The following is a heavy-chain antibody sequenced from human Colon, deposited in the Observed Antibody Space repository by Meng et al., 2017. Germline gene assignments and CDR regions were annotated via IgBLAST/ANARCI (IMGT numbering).Heavy chain of an antibody. D-gene: IGHD2-15*01. CDR3: ARGRVVVVASPSDY. Sequence: EVQLVESGGGLVKPGGSLRLSCAASGFTFSSYSMNWVRQAPGKGLEWVSSISSCSSYAGSVKGRFTISRENAKNSLYLQMNSLRAEDTAVYYCARGRVVVVASPSDYWGQGTLVTVSS. J-gene: IGHJ4*02. CDR1: GFTFSSYS. V-gene: IGHV3-21*01. CDR2: ISSCSS.